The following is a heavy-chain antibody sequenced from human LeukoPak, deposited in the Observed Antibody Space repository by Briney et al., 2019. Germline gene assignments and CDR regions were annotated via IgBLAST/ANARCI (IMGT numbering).Heavy chain of an antibody. CDR3: ARVRLDSSGWYYFDY. J-gene: IGHJ4*02. CDR1: GFTFSNYA. D-gene: IGHD6-19*01. CDR2: LSDGGDRT. Sequence: GGSLRLSCAASGFTFSNYAMTWVRQAPGKGLEWVSALSDGGDRTYYADSVKGRFFISRDNSKNTVYLQMDSLRAEDTAVYYCARVRLDSSGWYYFDYWGQGTLVTVSS. V-gene: IGHV3-23*01.